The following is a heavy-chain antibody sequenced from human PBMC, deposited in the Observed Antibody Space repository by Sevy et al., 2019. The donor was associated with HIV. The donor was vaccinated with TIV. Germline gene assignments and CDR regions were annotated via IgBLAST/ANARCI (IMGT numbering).Heavy chain of an antibody. V-gene: IGHV3-23*01. J-gene: IGHJ4*02. D-gene: IGHD2-8*01. CDR2: FSFGCGKI. Sequence: GGSLRLSCAASGFTFSKYSMSWIRQTPGKGLEWVSTFSFGCGKINYADSVKGRFTISRDDSRNTFYLQMNSLRAEDTAIYYCAREGCTKSHVYWGQGTVVTLSS. CDR3: AREGCTKSHVY. CDR1: GFTFSKYS.